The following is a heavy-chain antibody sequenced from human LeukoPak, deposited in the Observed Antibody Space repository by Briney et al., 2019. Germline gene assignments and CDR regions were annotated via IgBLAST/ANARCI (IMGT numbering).Heavy chain of an antibody. J-gene: IGHJ4*02. V-gene: IGHV3-23*01. CDR2: IGSTGDST. Sequence: GALRLSCAASGFTFSSYGMTWVRQAPGKGLEWVSAIGSTGDSTYYADSVKGRFTISRDNSKNTLYLQMNSLRAEDTAVYYCVKDRLNYASGSFDYWGQGTLVTVSS. CDR3: VKDRLNYASGSFDY. D-gene: IGHD3-10*01. CDR1: GFTFSSYG.